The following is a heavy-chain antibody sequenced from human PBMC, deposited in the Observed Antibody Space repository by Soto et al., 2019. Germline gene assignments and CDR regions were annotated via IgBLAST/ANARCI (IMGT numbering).Heavy chain of an antibody. Sequence: ASVKVSCKASGYTFTSYGISWVRQAPGQGLEWMGWISAYNGNTNYAQKLQGRVTMTTDTSTSTAYMELRSLRSDDTAVYYCARDLFTMIGVVTPGHAFDIWGQGTMVTVSS. D-gene: IGHD3-22*01. V-gene: IGHV1-18*04. CDR2: ISAYNGNT. CDR1: GYTFTSYG. J-gene: IGHJ3*02. CDR3: ARDLFTMIGVVTPGHAFDI.